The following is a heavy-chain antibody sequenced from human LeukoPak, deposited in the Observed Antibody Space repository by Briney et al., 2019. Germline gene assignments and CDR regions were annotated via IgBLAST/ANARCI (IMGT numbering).Heavy chain of an antibody. Sequence: PSETLSLTCTVSGGSINNYYWTWLRQPPGKGLEWIASVYYNGSLDYSPSLKSRVTISIDTSEKQFSPKLRSVTAADTAVYYCARTLLGYSNGLFDYWGQGTLVTVSS. CDR2: VYYNGSL. CDR1: GGSINNYY. CDR3: ARTLLGYSNGLFDY. V-gene: IGHV4-59*01. J-gene: IGHJ4*02. D-gene: IGHD4-11*01.